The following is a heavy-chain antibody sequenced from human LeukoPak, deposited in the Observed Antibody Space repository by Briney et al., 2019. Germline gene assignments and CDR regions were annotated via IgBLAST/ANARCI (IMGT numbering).Heavy chain of an antibody. CDR3: AKDRVTVTPHLDY. CDR2: IRYDGSNK. CDR1: GFTFSSYG. J-gene: IGHJ4*02. D-gene: IGHD4-17*01. Sequence: PGGSLRLSCAASGFTFSSYGMHCVRQAPGKGLEWVAFIRYDGSNKYYADSVKGRFTISRDNSKNTLYLQMNSLRAEDTAVYYCAKDRVTVTPHLDYWGQGTLVTVSS. V-gene: IGHV3-30*02.